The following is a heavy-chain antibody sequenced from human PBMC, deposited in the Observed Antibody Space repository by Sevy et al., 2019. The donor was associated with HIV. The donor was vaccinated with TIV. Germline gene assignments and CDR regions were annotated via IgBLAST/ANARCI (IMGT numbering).Heavy chain of an antibody. CDR3: ARAKIDFWGGSLLGYMDV. V-gene: IGHV4-61*01. CDR2: IYYSGST. Sequence: SETLSLTCTVSGGSVSSGSYYWSWIRQPPGKGLEWIGYIYYSGSTNYNPSLKSRVTISVDTSKNQFSLKLSSVTAADTAVYYCARAKIDFWGGSLLGYMDVWGKGTTVTVSS. J-gene: IGHJ6*03. CDR1: GGSVSSGSYY. D-gene: IGHD3-3*01.